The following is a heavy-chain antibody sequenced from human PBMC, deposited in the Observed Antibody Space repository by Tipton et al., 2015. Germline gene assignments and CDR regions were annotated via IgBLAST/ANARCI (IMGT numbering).Heavy chain of an antibody. CDR3: ARASFTSSFFTVIYYFDS. CDR1: GFTVSSNY. J-gene: IGHJ4*02. CDR2: ISYSGTT. D-gene: IGHD2-2*01. Sequence: LRLSCAASGFTVSSNYMSWIRQPPGKGLEWIGYISYSGTTNYNPSLKSRVTISVDTSNNQFSLKLNSVTAADTAVYYCARASFTSSFFTVIYYFDSWGQGTLVTVSS. V-gene: IGHV4-59*02.